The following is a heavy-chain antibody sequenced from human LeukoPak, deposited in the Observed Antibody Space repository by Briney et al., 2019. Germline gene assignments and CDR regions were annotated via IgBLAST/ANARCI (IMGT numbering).Heavy chain of an antibody. Sequence: PGGSLRLSCAASGFTFSSYAMHWVRQAPGKGLEWVAVISYDGSNKYYADSVKGRFTISRDNSKNTLYLQMNSLRAEDTAVYYCASVYYDFWSGYYWGQGTLVTVSS. D-gene: IGHD3-3*01. CDR1: GFTFSSYA. CDR2: ISYDGSNK. V-gene: IGHV3-30*04. J-gene: IGHJ4*02. CDR3: ASVYYDFWSGYY.